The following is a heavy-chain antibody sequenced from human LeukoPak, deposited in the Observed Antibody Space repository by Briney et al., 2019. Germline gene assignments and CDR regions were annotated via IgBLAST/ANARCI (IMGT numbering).Heavy chain of an antibody. CDR3: ASARESTYGSLGG. J-gene: IGHJ1*01. CDR2: IYSGGST. D-gene: IGHD5-18*01. Sequence: PGGSLRLSCAASGFTVSSNYMSWVRQAPGKGLEWVSVIYSGGSTFYADSVTGRFSISRDNSKNTMYLQMISLRAEDTAVYYSASARESTYGSLGGWGQGALVTVSS. CDR1: GFTVSSNY. V-gene: IGHV3-53*01.